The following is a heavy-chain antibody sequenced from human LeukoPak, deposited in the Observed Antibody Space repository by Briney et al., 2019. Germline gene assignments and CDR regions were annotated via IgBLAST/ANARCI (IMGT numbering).Heavy chain of an antibody. CDR3: AKDIWVGAGNENYFDY. D-gene: IGHD3-10*01. Sequence: PGGSLRLSCAASGFTFDDYAMHWVRQAPGKGLEWVSGISWNSGSIVYADSVKGRFTISRDNAKNSLYLQMNSLRAEDTALYYCAKDIWVGAGNENYFDYWGQGTLVTVSS. V-gene: IGHV3-9*01. CDR1: GFTFDDYA. J-gene: IGHJ4*02. CDR2: ISWNSGSI.